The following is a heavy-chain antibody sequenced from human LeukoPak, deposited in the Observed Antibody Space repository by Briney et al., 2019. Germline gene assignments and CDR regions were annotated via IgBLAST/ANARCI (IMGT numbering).Heavy chain of an antibody. J-gene: IGHJ5*02. CDR2: ISSSSSYI. CDR1: GFTFSSYS. CDR3: AREVSDYDILTGYYNNWFDP. Sequence: GGSLRLSCAASGFTFSSYSMNWVRQAPGKGLEWVSSISSSSSYIYYADSVEGRFTISRDNAKNSLYLQMNSLRAEDTAVYYCAREVSDYDILTGYYNNWFDPWGQGTLVTVSS. V-gene: IGHV3-21*01. D-gene: IGHD3-9*01.